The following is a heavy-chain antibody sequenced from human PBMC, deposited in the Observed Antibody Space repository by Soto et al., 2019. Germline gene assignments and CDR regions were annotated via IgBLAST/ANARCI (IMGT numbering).Heavy chain of an antibody. CDR2: IYHSGST. CDR1: GDSINSDNW. CDR3: AGGERQQQRAS. J-gene: IGHJ5*02. Sequence: QVQLQESGPGLVKPSGTLSLTCAVSGDSINSDNWWSWVRQPPGKGLEWIGEIYHSGSTSYNPSPKGRVFFSVEKSKIHFFLKVTSVTAGDTAVYFCAGGERQQQRASWGQGPLVTFSS. D-gene: IGHD6-13*01. V-gene: IGHV4-4*02.